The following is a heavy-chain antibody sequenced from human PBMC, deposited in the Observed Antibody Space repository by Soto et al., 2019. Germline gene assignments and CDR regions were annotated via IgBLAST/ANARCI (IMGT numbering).Heavy chain of an antibody. CDR1: GGTFSSYA. D-gene: IGHD4-4*01. CDR3: ARDQIRTVTTPFDY. J-gene: IGHJ4*02. V-gene: IGHV1-69*13. CDR2: IIPIFGTA. Sequence: GASVKVSCKASGGTFSSYAISWVRQAPGQGLEWMGGIIPIFGTANYAQKFQGRVTITADESTSTAYMELRSLRSDDTAVYYCARDQIRTVTTPFDYWGQGTLVTVSS.